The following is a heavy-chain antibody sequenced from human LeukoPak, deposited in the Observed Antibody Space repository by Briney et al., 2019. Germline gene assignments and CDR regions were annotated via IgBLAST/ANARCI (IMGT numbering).Heavy chain of an antibody. Sequence: ASVKVSCKASGYTFTSYGISWVRQAPGQGLEWMGWISAYNGNTNYAQKLQGRVTMTTDTSTSTAYMELRSLRSDDTAVYYCARTSPYIVVVPAATLNDYWGQGTLVTASS. CDR3: ARTSPYIVVVPAATLNDY. D-gene: IGHD2-2*01. V-gene: IGHV1-18*01. CDR1: GYTFTSYG. CDR2: ISAYNGNT. J-gene: IGHJ4*02.